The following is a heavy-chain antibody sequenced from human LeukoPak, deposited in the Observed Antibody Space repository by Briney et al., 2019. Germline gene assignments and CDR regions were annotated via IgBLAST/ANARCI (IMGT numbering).Heavy chain of an antibody. D-gene: IGHD1-26*01. CDR1: GGSISSSSYY. Sequence: PSETLSLTCTVSGGSISSSSYYWGWIRQPPGTGLEWIGSIYYSGSTYYNPSLKSRVTISVDTSKSQFSLKLSSVTPADTAVYYCARRHGSYYSDGMDVWGQGTTVTVSS. CDR2: IYYSGST. CDR3: ARRHGSYYSDGMDV. J-gene: IGHJ6*02. V-gene: IGHV4-39*01.